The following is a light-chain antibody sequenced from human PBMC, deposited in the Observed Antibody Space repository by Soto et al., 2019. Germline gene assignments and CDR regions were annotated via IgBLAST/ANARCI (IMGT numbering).Light chain of an antibody. V-gene: IGLV2-14*01. CDR1: SSDVGGYNY. J-gene: IGLJ2*01. CDR3: SSYTGSSINTVV. CDR2: EVS. Sequence: QSALTQPASVSRSPGQSITISCTGSSSDVGGYNYVSWYQQHPGKAPKLMIYEVSNRPSGISNRFSGSKSGNTASLTLSGLQAEDEADYYCSSYTGSSINTVVFGGGTKLTVL.